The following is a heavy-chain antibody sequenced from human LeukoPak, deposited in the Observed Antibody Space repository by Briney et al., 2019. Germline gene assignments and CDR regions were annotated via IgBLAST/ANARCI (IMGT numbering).Heavy chain of an antibody. CDR3: ARKSLVATIIDY. CDR1: GFTFSDYY. D-gene: IGHD5-12*01. Sequence: GGSLRLSCAASGFTFSDYYMSWIRQAPGKGLEWVSYISSSGNTIYYADSVKGRFTISRDNAKNSLYLQMNSLRVEDTAVYYCARKSLVATIIDYWGQGTLVTVSS. J-gene: IGHJ4*02. CDR2: ISSSGNTI. V-gene: IGHV3-11*01.